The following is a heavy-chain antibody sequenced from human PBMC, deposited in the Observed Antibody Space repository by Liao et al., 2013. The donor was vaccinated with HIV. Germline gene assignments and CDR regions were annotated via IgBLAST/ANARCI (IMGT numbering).Heavy chain of an antibody. CDR2: IYYSGDS. J-gene: IGHJ4*02. V-gene: IGHV4-59*01. CDR3: ARGYLDDFRD. D-gene: IGHD3-3*01. Sequence: QVQLQESGPGLVKPSETLSLTCSVSGGSISSSYWSWIRQPPGKGLEWIGYIYYSGDSNYNPSLKNRVTMSVDTPKNQFSLKLSSVTAADTAMYYCARGYLDDFRDWGQGTLVTVSS. CDR1: GGSISSSY.